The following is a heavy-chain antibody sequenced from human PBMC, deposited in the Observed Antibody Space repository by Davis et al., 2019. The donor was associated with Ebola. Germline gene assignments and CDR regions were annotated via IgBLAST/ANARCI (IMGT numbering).Heavy chain of an antibody. V-gene: IGHV3-11*04. CDR3: SRGGAVKFDY. CDR2: ISSSGSTI. CDR1: GFTFSDHY. J-gene: IGHJ4*02. D-gene: IGHD4-17*01. Sequence: PGGSLRLSCAASGFTFSDHYMSWIRQAPGKGLEWLSYISSSGSTIYYTNSVKGRFTISRDNTKNSLYLQMNSLRDEDTALYYCSRGGAVKFDYWGQGTLVTVSS.